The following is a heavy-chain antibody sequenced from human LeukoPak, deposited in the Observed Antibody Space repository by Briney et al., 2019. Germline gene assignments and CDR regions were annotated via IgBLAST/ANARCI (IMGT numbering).Heavy chain of an antibody. CDR1: GYTFTSYG. V-gene: IGHV1-18*01. D-gene: IGHD3-10*01. J-gene: IGHJ3*02. CDR2: ISAYNGNT. Sequence: GASVKVSCKASGYTFTSYGISWVRQAPGQGLEWLGWISAYNGNTNYAQELQGRVTMTTDTSTSTAYMELRSLRSDDTAVYYCALRPPMVRGAIDIWGQGTMVTVSS. CDR3: ALRPPMVRGAIDI.